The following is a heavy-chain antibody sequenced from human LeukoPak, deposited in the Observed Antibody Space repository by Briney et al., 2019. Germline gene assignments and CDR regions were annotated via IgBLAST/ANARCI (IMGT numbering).Heavy chain of an antibody. J-gene: IGHJ4*02. V-gene: IGHV3-74*03. CDR1: GFTFSTYW. CDR3: ARDGYSSGSANDY. D-gene: IGHD6-19*01. Sequence: PGGSLRLSCAASGFTFSTYWMHWVRQAPGKGLVWVSRINSDGSSTAYADSVKGRFTISRDNAKNTLYLQMNSLRAEDTAVYYCARDGYSSGSANDYWGQGTLVTVSS. CDR2: INSDGSST.